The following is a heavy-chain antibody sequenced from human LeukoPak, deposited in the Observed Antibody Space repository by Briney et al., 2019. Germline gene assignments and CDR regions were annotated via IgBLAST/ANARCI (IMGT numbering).Heavy chain of an antibody. Sequence: GGSLRLSCAASGFTFSNYEMHWVRQAPGKGLEWLSYITSSGSAMYYADSVRGRFTISRDNAKNSLYLQMNSLKADDTAVYYCARAFLTRYGSGSYYSMDVWGKGTTVTVSS. V-gene: IGHV3-48*03. J-gene: IGHJ6*03. CDR1: GFTFSNYE. CDR2: ITSSGSAM. CDR3: ARAFLTRYGSGSYYSMDV. D-gene: IGHD3-10*01.